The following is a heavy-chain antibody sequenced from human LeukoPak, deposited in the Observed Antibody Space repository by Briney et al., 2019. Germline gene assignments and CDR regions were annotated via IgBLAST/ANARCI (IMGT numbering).Heavy chain of an antibody. D-gene: IGHD6-13*01. Sequence: SETLSLTCTVSGGSISSYYWSWIRQPPGKGLELIGYIYYSGSTNYNPSLKSRVTISVDTSKNQFSLKLSSVTAADTAVYYCAKAGNRYSSSWYFRTNWFDPWGQGTLVTVSS. V-gene: IGHV4-59*01. J-gene: IGHJ5*02. CDR1: GGSISSYY. CDR2: IYYSGST. CDR3: AKAGNRYSSSWYFRTNWFDP.